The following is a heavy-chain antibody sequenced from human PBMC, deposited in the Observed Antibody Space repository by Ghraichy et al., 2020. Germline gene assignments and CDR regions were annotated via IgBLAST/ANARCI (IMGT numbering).Heavy chain of an antibody. CDR1: GFTVSSNY. CDR2: IYSGGST. J-gene: IGHJ5*02. CDR3: TSSTFNWFDP. D-gene: IGHD3-16*01. V-gene: IGHV3-53*01. Sequence: GGSLRLSCAASGFTVSSNYMSWVRQAPGKGLEWVSVIYSGGSTYYADSVKGRFTISSDNYKNTLYLQMNSLRAEDTAVYYCTSSTFNWFDPWGQGTLVTVSS.